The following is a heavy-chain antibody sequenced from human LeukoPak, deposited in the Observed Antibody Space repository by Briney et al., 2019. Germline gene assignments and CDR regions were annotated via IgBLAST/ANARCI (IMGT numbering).Heavy chain of an antibody. V-gene: IGHV3-30*18. CDR1: GRIYRYLR. Sequence: PGSSETLFCRVPGRIYRYLRIQWARRAPCTGLDLATVMSIDGNNKYYADSVKGRFTISRDNSKNTLYLQMNSLRAEDTAVYYCAKGWGGDYYYGMDVWGQGTTVTVSS. CDR3: AKGWGGDYYYGMDV. CDR2: MSIDGNNK. D-gene: IGHD1-26*01. J-gene: IGHJ6*02.